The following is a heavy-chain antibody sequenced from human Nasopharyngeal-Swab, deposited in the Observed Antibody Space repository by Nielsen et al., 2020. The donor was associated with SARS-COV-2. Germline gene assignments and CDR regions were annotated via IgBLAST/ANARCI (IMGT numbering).Heavy chain of an antibody. V-gene: IGHV3-23*01. CDR2: ITGSGATP. J-gene: IGHJ3*02. CDR3: AKLRSYGGNDAFDI. CDR1: GITFSNYA. D-gene: IGHD4-23*01. Sequence: GESLKISCAASGITFSNYAMTWVRQAPGKGLELVSAITGSGATPYYADTVKARFTIAKDNSKNTLSLQMNILRVEDTAIYYCAKLRSYGGNDAFDIWGQGTMVTVSS.